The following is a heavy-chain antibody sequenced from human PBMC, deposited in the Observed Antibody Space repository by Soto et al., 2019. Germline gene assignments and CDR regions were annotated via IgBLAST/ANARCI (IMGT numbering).Heavy chain of an antibody. CDR1: GFTVGSYA. V-gene: IGHV3-33*01. D-gene: IGHD4-4*01. CDR3: ARDGAPLTYSNYTGYYYYYMDV. J-gene: IGHJ6*03. Sequence: QVQLVESGGGVVQPGGSLRLSCAASGFTVGSYALHWVRQAPGKGLEWVAVIWYDATNKYYADSVRGRFTVSRDNSEDTLFSQMNSLGAEDTAVYYCARDGAPLTYSNYTGYYYYYMDVWGTGTAVTVS. CDR2: IWYDATNK.